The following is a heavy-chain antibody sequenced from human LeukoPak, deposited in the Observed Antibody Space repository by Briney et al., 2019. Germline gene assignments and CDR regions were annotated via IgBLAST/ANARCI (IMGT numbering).Heavy chain of an antibody. D-gene: IGHD3-9*01. J-gene: IGHJ3*02. CDR2: ISDRGDST. V-gene: IGHV3-23*01. Sequence: GGSLRLSCAASGFRPTAYAMGWVRQAPGKGLEWVSVISDRGDSTHYAGSVQGRFTIYRDSSTNTLYLQMSSLRGEDTAVYYCAKGRWGLTINNFDIWGQGTMVSVSP. CDR1: GFRPTAYA. CDR3: AKGRWGLTINNFDI.